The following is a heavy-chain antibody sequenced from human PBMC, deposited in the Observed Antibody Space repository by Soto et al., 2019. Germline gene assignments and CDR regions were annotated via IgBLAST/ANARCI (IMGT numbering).Heavy chain of an antibody. CDR1: GYTFTSYD. V-gene: IGHV1-8*01. Sequence: ASVKVSCKTSGYTFTSYDVNWVRQATGQGLEWMGWMNPNSGNTGYAQKFQGRVTMTTNTSISTAYMELSGLRAEDTAVYYCAKDGNWLDVYFDVWGQGTPVTVSS. CDR2: MNPNSGNT. J-gene: IGHJ4*02. CDR3: AKDGNWLDVYFDV. D-gene: IGHD6-19*01.